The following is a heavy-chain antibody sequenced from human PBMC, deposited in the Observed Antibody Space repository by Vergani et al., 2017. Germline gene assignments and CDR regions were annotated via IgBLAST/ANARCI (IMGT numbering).Heavy chain of an antibody. Sequence: EVPLVQSGAEVKKPGESLKISCQGSGYSITNYWIAWVRQRPGKGLEWMGNIYAGDSDVRYSPSFQGQVTMSVDKSLSTAYLQWSSLKASDTATYFCASGGHGSENGGALQLWGQGTNTTVSS. CDR1: GYSITNYW. J-gene: IGHJ3*01. CDR3: ASGGHGSENGGALQL. V-gene: IGHV5-51*03. D-gene: IGHD3-10*01. CDR2: IYAGDSDV.